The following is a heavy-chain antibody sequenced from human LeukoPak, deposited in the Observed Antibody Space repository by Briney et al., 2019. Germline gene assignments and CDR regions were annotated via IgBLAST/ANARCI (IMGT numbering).Heavy chain of an antibody. CDR1: GFTVSSNY. CDR3: ARHISGQDWYFDL. CDR2: IYSGGST. D-gene: IGHD1-1*01. V-gene: IGHV3-53*01. J-gene: IGHJ2*01. Sequence: GGSLRLSCAASGFTVSSNYMSWVRQAPGKGLEWVSVIYSGGSTYYADSVRGRFTISRDNSKNTLYLQMNSLRAEDTAIYYCARHISGQDWYFDLWGRGTLVTVSS.